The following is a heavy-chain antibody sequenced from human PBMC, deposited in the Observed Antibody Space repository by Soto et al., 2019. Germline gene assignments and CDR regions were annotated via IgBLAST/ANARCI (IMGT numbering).Heavy chain of an antibody. D-gene: IGHD1-26*01. CDR1: GFTFSSYG. Sequence: PGGSLRLSCAASGFTFSSYGMHWVLQAPGKGLEWVAVISYDGSNKYYADSVKGRFTISRDNSKNTLYLQMNSLRAEDTAVYYCAKAYLDTNWFDPWGQGTLVTVSS. CDR2: ISYDGSNK. V-gene: IGHV3-30*18. CDR3: AKAYLDTNWFDP. J-gene: IGHJ5*02.